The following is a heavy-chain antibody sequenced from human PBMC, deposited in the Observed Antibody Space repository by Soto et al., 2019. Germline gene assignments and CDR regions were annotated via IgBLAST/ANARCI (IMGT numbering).Heavy chain of an antibody. Sequence: SVKVSCKASGGTFSSYTISWVRQAPGQGLEWMGRIIPILGIANYAQKFQGRVTITADKSTSTAYMELSSLRSEDTAVYYCARDSRYYYYYYGIDVWGQGTTVTVSS. V-gene: IGHV1-69*04. CDR2: IIPILGIA. D-gene: IGHD1-1*01. CDR1: GGTFSSYT. CDR3: ARDSRYYYYYYGIDV. J-gene: IGHJ6*02.